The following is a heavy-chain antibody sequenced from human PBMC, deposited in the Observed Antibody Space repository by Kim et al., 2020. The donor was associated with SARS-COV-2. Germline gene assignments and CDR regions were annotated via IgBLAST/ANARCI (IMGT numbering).Heavy chain of an antibody. CDR3: ARRAVTTYVYWYFDL. D-gene: IGHD4-17*01. CDR1: GGSISSSSYY. CDR2: IYYSGST. V-gene: IGHV4-39*01. Sequence: SETLSLTCTVSGGSISSSSYYWGWIRQPPGKGLEWIGSIYYSGSTYYNPSLKSRVTISVDTSKNQFSLTLCSVTAADTAGYYCARRAVTTYVYWYFDLWGRGTLVTVAS. J-gene: IGHJ2*01.